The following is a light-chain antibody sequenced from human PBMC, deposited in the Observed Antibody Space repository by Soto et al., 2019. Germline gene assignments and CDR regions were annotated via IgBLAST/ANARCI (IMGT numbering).Light chain of an antibody. V-gene: IGKV3-20*01. CDR2: GAS. CDR3: QHYGTSLN. Sequence: EIVFTHSPRTLSLSPVEGATLSSLASQTMRSSHLAWYQQKPGQAPRLLIYGASTRTFDVPDRFSGSGSGTNFTLTISRLQPEDFAVYYCQHYGTSLNFGGGTKVDIK. CDR1: QTMRSSH. J-gene: IGKJ4*01.